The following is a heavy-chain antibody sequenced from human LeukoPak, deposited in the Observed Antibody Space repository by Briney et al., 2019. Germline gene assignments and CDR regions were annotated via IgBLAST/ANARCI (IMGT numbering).Heavy chain of an antibody. CDR2: IYSGGST. J-gene: IGHJ4*02. CDR3: ARASILGYCSGGSCPPGD. CDR1: GFTVSSNY. D-gene: IGHD2-15*01. V-gene: IGHV3-66*01. Sequence: PGGSLRLSCAASGFTVSSNYMSWVRQAPGKGLEWVSVIYSGGSTYYADSVKGRFTISRDNSKNTLYLQMNSLRAEDTAVYYCARASILGYCSGGSCPPGDWGQGTLVTVSS.